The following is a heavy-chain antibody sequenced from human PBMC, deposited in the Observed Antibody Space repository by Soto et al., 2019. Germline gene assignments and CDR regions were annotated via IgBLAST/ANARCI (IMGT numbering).Heavy chain of an antibody. CDR2: ISSSSSYI. V-gene: IGHV3-21*01. D-gene: IGHD5-12*01. J-gene: IGHJ3*02. CDR1: GFTFSSYS. CDR3: ARDLGLYSGYGGAFDI. Sequence: PGGSLRLSCAASGFTFSSYSMNWVRQAPGKGLEWVSSISSSSSYIYYAESVKGRFTISRDNAKNSLYLQMNSLRAEDTAVYYCARDLGLYSGYGGAFDIWGQGTMVTVSS.